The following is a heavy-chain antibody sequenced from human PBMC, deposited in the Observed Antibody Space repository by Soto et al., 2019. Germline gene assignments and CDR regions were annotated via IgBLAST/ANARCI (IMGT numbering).Heavy chain of an antibody. J-gene: IGHJ4*02. CDR2: ISAYNGNT. CDR3: AKDRGYYSSSWPFY. CDR1: GYTFTSYA. Sequence: ASVKVSCKASGYTFTSYAISWVRQAPGQGLEWMGWISAYNGNTNYAQNFQGRVTMTTDTSTTTAYMELRSLRSDDTAVYYCAKDRGYYSSSWPFYWGQGTLVTVSS. D-gene: IGHD6-13*01. V-gene: IGHV1-18*01.